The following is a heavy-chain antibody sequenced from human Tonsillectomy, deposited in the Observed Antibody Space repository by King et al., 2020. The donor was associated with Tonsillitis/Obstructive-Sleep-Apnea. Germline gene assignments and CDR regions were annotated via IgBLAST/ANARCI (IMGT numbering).Heavy chain of an antibody. CDR2: FKSKNDGGRK. D-gene: IGHD3-22*01. Sequence: VQLVESGGGLVKAGGSLRLSFGDSGFTFNKGWVKWGRQAPGKGAEGVGRFKSKNDGGRKDYAPPVKGRFTVSRDDSKTPLYLHMNSLKNEDTDVYYCTTNYYDSSSYYYVFDYWGQGTLVTVSS. CDR3: TTNYYDSSSYYYVFDY. V-gene: IGHV3-15*07. J-gene: IGHJ4*02. CDR1: GFTFNKGW.